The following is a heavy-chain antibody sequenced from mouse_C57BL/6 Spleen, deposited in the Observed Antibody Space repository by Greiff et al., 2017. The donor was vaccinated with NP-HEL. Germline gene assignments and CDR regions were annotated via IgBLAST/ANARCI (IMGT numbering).Heavy chain of an antibody. CDR3: ARHDGWGAMDY. CDR1: GFTFSDYY. V-gene: IGHV5-12*01. CDR2: ISNGGGNT. J-gene: IGHJ4*01. Sequence: EVQGVESGGGLVQPGGSLKLSCAASGFTFSDYYMYWVRQTPEKRLEWVAYISNGGGNTYYPDTVKGRFTISRDNAKNTLYLQMSRLKSEDTAMYYCARHDGWGAMDYWGQGTSVTVSS. D-gene: IGHD2-3*01.